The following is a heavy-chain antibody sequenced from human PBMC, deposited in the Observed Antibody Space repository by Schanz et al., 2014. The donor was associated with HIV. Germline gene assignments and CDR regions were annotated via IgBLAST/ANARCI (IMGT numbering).Heavy chain of an antibody. CDR3: ARAGAHWTSCFDY. V-gene: IGHV1-2*02. Sequence: QVQLVQSGAEVKKPGASVKVSCKASGYTFTGYSMHWVRQAPGQGLEWMGWINPSSGGTNYAQKFQGRVTMTRDTSISTAYMELRRLRSDDTAVYYCARAGAHWTSCFDYWGQGTLVTVSS. D-gene: IGHD1-1*01. CDR1: GYTFTGYS. CDR2: INPSSGGT. J-gene: IGHJ4*02.